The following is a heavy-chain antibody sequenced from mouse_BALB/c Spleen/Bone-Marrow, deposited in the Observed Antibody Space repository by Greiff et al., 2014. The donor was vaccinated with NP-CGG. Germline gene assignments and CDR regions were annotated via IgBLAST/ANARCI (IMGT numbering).Heavy chain of an antibody. D-gene: IGHD1-1*01. J-gene: IGHJ2*01. CDR3: ARRTTTVVATDY. V-gene: IGHV1S81*02. CDR2: INPSNGRT. Sequence: QVQLQQSGAELVKPGASVKLSCKASGYTFTSYWMHWVKQRPGQGLEWIGEINPSNGRTNYNEKFKSKATLTVDESSSTAYMQLSSLTSEDSAVYYCARRTTTVVATDYWGQGTTLTVSS. CDR1: GYTFTSYW.